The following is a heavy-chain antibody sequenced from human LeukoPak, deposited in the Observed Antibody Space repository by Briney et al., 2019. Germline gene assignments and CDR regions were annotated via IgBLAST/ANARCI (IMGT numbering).Heavy chain of an antibody. D-gene: IGHD2-15*01. Sequence: ASVKVSCKASGYTFTGYYMHWVRQAPGQGLEWMGWINPNSGGTNYAQKFQGRVTMTRDTSISTAYMELSRLRPDDTAVYYCARGYCSGGSCPARIDPWGQGTLVTVSS. V-gene: IGHV1-2*02. J-gene: IGHJ5*02. CDR3: ARGYCSGGSCPARIDP. CDR1: GYTFTGYY. CDR2: INPNSGGT.